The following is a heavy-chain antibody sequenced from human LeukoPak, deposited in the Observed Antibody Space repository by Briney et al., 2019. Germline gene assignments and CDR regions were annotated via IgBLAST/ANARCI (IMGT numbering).Heavy chain of an antibody. CDR3: ARGGSRVFDF. CDR2: IYSSAST. Sequence: SETLSLTCTVSLGSTCRHIRSSISHPPGKEPEWIGYIYSSASTSYNPSLKSRVTISVDTSKNQFSMKLTSVTAADTAVYYCARGGSRVFDFWGQGTLVTVSS. CDR1: LGSTCRHI. D-gene: IGHD2-2*01. J-gene: IGHJ4*02. V-gene: IGHV4-4*09.